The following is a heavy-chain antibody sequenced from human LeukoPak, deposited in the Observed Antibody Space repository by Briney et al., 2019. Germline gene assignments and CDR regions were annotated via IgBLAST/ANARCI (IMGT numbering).Heavy chain of an antibody. CDR3: ARDQEPDLDMITYSCDY. Sequence: PGGSLRLSCAASGFTFSSYSMNWVRQAPGKGLEWVSSISSSSSYIYYADSVKGRFTISRDNAKNSLYLQMNSLRAEDTAVYYCARDQEPDLDMITYSCDYWGQGTLVTVSS. CDR2: ISSSSSYI. J-gene: IGHJ4*02. V-gene: IGHV3-21*01. D-gene: IGHD3-16*01. CDR1: GFTFSSYS.